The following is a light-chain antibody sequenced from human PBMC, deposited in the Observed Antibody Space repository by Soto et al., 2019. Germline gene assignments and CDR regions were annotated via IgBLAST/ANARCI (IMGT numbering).Light chain of an antibody. J-gene: IGKJ1*01. V-gene: IGKV3-20*01. CDR2: GAS. Sequence: ESVLTQSAGTVSLSPVERATIYCRSSQSVSSSYLAWYQQKPGQAPRLLIYGASSRATGIPDRFSGSGSGTDFTLTISRLEPEDFALYYCHQRQSWPRTFGQGTKVDI. CDR3: HQRQSWPRT. CDR1: QSVSSSY.